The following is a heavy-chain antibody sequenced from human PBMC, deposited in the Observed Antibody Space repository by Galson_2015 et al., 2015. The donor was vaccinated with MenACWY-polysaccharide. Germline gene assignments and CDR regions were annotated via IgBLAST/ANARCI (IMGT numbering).Heavy chain of an antibody. D-gene: IGHD3-16*02. CDR1: GFTFSSYA. J-gene: IGHJ6*02. V-gene: IGHV3-30-3*01. CDR3: ARDYRDRTSCYGMDV. CDR2: ISYDGTNK. Sequence: SLRLSCAASGFTFSSYAMHWVRQAPGKGLEWVAVISYDGTNKYYADSVKGRFTISRDNSENTQYPQMNSLGAEDTAVYYCARDYRDRTSCYGMDVWGQGTTVTVSS.